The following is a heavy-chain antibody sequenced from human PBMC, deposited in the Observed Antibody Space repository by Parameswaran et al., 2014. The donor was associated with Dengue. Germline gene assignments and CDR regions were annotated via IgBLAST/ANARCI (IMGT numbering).Heavy chain of an antibody. V-gene: IGHV3-30*04. D-gene: IGHD2-2*01. J-gene: IGHJ6*02. CDR3: ARDGWVVPAAMSRLSYYGMDV. Sequence: WIRQPPGKGLEWVAVISYDGSNKYYADSVKGRFTISRDNSKNTLYLQMNSLRAEDTAVYYCARDGWVVPAAMSRLSYYGMDVWGQGTTVTVSS. CDR2: ISYDGSNK.